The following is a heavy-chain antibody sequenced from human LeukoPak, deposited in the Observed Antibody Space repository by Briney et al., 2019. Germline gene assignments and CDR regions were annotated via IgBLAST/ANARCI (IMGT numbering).Heavy chain of an antibody. V-gene: IGHV3-48*04. CDR2: ITSGGNIV. CDR1: GFTFSNQR. J-gene: IGHJ6*02. D-gene: IGHD3/OR15-3a*01. CDR3: ARDEYSYDFYYRMDV. Sequence: GGSLRLSCAASGFTFSNQRMSWVRQAPGQGLEWISYITSGGNIVYLADSVRGRFTISRDNAKSTLYLQMNSLRAEDTAVYYCARDEYSYDFYYRMDVWGQGTTVTVSS.